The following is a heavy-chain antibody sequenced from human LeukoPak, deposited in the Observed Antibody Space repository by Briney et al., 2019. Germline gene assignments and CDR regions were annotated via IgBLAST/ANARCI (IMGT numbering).Heavy chain of an antibody. V-gene: IGHV4-59*12. CDR3: AARDPYYDSSGYSLDY. J-gene: IGHJ4*02. CDR1: GGSISSYY. D-gene: IGHD3-22*01. Sequence: PSETLSLTCTVSGGSISSYYWSWIRQPPGKGLEWIGYIYYSGSTNYNPSLKSRVTISVDTSKNQFSLKLSSVTAADTAVYYCAARDPYYDSSGYSLDYWGRGTLVTVSS. CDR2: IYYSGST.